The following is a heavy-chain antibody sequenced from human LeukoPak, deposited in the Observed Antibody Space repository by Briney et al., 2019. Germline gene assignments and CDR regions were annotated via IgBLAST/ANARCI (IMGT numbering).Heavy chain of an antibody. V-gene: IGHV3-23*01. CDR3: AKKPAAGYCSGGSCSTYYYYNGMDV. CDR2: IGGSGSNT. D-gene: IGHD2-15*01. J-gene: IGHJ6*01. CDR1: GFTFGNYA. Sequence: PGGYLRLSCAGSGFTFGNYAMSWGRQAPGKGLEWVSTIGGSGSNTYYADSVKGRFTISRDNSKNTLYLQMNSLRAEDTAEYYCAKKPAAGYCSGGSCSTYYYYNGMDVWGQGSTLTVSS.